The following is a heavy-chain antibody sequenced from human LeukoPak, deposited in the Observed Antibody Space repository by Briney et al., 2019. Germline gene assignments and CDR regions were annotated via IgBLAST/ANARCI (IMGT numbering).Heavy chain of an antibody. D-gene: IGHD6-6*01. J-gene: IGHJ6*02. CDR3: ARVEYSSSLGYYGMDV. CDR1: GGSFSGYY. Sequence: PSETLSLTCAVYGGSFSGYYWSWIRQPPGKGLDWMGEINHSGSTNYNPSLKSRVTISVDTSKNQFSLKLSSVTAADTAVYYCARVEYSSSLGYYGMDVWGQGTTVTVSS. V-gene: IGHV4-34*01. CDR2: INHSGST.